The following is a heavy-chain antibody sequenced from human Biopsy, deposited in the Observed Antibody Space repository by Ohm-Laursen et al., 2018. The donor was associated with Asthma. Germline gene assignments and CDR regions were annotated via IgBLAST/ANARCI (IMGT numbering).Heavy chain of an antibody. Sequence: GTLSLTCAVYGGSFSGCYWSWIRQPPGKGLEWIGEINHSGSTNYNPSLKSRVTISVDTSKNQFSLKLSSVTAADTAVYYCARVVGGYCSNTSCYGGYYYGMDVWGQGTTVTVSS. CDR2: INHSGST. CDR3: ARVVGGYCSNTSCYGGYYYGMDV. CDR1: GGSFSGCY. J-gene: IGHJ6*02. V-gene: IGHV4-34*01. D-gene: IGHD2-2*01.